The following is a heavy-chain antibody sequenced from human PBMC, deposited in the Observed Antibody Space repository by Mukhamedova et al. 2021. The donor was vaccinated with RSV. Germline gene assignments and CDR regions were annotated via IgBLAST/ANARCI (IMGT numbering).Heavy chain of an antibody. CDR3: TRQGYSILTYYYYGMDV. D-gene: IGHD4-11*01. V-gene: IGHV3-73*01. J-gene: IGHJ6*02. Sequence: AYAASVKGRFTISRADSKNTAYLQINSLKTEDTAVYYCTRQGYSILTYYYYGMDVWGQGTTVTVSS.